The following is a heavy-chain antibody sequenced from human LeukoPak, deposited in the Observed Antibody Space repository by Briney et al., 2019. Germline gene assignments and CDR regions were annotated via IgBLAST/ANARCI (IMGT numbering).Heavy chain of an antibody. Sequence: GGSLRLSCAASGFTFSSYAMNWVRQAPGKGLEWVSVISSSGGTTYYSDSVKGRFIISRDNSKNTLYLQMNSLRAEDTAVYYCASIAAAGNPSGYWGQGTLVTVSS. D-gene: IGHD6-13*01. CDR1: GFTFSSYA. CDR2: ISSSGGTT. V-gene: IGHV3-23*01. J-gene: IGHJ4*02. CDR3: ASIAAAGNPSGY.